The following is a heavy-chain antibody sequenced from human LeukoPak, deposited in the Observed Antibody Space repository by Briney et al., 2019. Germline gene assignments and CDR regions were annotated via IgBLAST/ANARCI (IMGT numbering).Heavy chain of an antibody. CDR2: IIAILGTT. Sequence: ASVKVSCKASGGTFSSYGISWVRQAPGQGLEWMGGIIAILGTTNYAQKFQGRVTITTDDSTGTAYMELSSLRSEDTAVYYCARCKLPYYYYMDVWGEGTTVTVSS. V-gene: IGHV1-69*05. J-gene: IGHJ6*03. CDR1: GGTFSSYG. CDR3: ARCKLPYYYYMDV. D-gene: IGHD2/OR15-2a*01.